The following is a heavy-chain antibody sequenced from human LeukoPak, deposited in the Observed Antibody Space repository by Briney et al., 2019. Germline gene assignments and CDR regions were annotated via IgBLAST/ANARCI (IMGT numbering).Heavy chain of an antibody. V-gene: IGHV3-74*01. Sequence: GGSLSPSCAVSGFTFSSYWMHWVREAWGRGLVWVSRITSDGSSKSYADSVKGRFTISRDNDKNTLYLQMNSLRAEDTAVYYCARDGGTAVAAFDYWGQGTLVTVSS. D-gene: IGHD6-19*01. CDR1: GFTFSSYW. J-gene: IGHJ4*02. CDR3: ARDGGTAVAAFDY. CDR2: ITSDGSSK.